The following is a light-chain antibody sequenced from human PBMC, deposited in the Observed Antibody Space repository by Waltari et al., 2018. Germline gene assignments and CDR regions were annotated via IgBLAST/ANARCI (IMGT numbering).Light chain of an antibody. CDR1: SSDVGGYTY. CDR2: DVS. Sequence: QSALTQPRSVSGSSGQSVTISCTGTSSDVGGYTYVSWYQQHPGKAPKLMIYDVSKRPSGVPDRFSGSKSGNTASLTISGLQAEDEADYYCCSYAGSYVVFGGGTKLTVL. V-gene: IGLV2-11*01. J-gene: IGLJ2*01. CDR3: CSYAGSYVV.